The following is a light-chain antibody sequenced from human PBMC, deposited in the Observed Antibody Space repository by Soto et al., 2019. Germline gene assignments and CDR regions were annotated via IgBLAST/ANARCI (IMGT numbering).Light chain of an antibody. CDR3: QQYNDFPLT. Sequence: DLQMTQSPSSLSASVGDRVTITCQANQDINNFLNWYQQKPGQAPRLLIYDASKLEVGVPSRFSGRGSGTDFSFTISSLQPEDFATYYCQQYNDFPLTFGGGTRVEI. CDR1: QDINNF. V-gene: IGKV1-33*01. J-gene: IGKJ4*01. CDR2: DAS.